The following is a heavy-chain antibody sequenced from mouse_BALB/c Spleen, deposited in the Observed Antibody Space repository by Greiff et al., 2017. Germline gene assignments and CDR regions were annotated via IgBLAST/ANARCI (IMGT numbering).Heavy chain of an antibody. V-gene: IGHV5-17*02. Sequence: EVKVVESGGGLVQPGGSRKLSCAASGFTFSSFGMHWVRQAPEKGLEWVAYISSGSSTIYYADTVKGRFTISRDNPKNTLFLQMTSLRSEDTAMYYCARGIYYDYDRGAYWGQGTLVTVSA. CDR1: GFTFSSFG. CDR3: ARGIYYDYDRGAY. J-gene: IGHJ3*01. CDR2: ISSGSSTI. D-gene: IGHD2-4*01.